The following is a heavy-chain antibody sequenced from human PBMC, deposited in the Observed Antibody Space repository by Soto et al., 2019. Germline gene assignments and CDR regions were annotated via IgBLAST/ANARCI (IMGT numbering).Heavy chain of an antibody. CDR2: VYSSGTT. CDR1: GGSINSYW. Sequence: LSLTCSVSGGSINSYWWSWIRQPAGKGLEWIGRVYSSGTTDYNPSLNSRATMSVETSKNQFSLKLSSVTAADTAVYYCARDIGSYAYGEGYWGQGIQVTVSS. D-gene: IGHD3-10*01. J-gene: IGHJ4*02. V-gene: IGHV4-4*07. CDR3: ARDIGSYAYGEGY.